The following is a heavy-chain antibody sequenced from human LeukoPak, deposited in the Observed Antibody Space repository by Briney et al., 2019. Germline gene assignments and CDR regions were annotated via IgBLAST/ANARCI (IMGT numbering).Heavy chain of an antibody. CDR2: INHSGST. J-gene: IGHJ4*02. Sequence: SETLSLTCAVYGGSFSGYYWSWIRQPPGKGLEWIGEINHSGSTNYNPSLKSRVTISVDTSKNQFSLKLSSVTTADTAVYYCARVVGAVSAYFDYWGQGTLVTVSS. V-gene: IGHV4-34*01. CDR1: GGSFSGYY. CDR3: ARVVGAVSAYFDY. D-gene: IGHD1-26*01.